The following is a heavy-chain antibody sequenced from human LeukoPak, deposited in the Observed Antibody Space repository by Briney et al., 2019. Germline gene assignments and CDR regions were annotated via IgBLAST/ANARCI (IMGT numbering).Heavy chain of an antibody. CDR2: IYYSGST. V-gene: IGHV4-39*07. CDR1: GGSISSSSYY. D-gene: IGHD3-3*01. J-gene: IGHJ4*02. Sequence: SETLSLTCTVSGGSISSSSYYWGWIRQPPGKGLEWIGSIYYSGSTYYNPSLKSRVTISVDTSKNQFSLKLSSVTAADTAVYYCARVVRGGPFNLRGGVDYDFWSGYFAPDYWGQGTLVTVSS. CDR3: ARVVRGGPFNLRGGVDYDFWSGYFAPDY.